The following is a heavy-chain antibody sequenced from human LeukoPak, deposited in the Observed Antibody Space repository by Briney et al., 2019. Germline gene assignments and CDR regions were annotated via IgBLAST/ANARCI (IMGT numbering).Heavy chain of an antibody. CDR1: GGSISSYY. Sequence: SETLSLTCTVSGGSISSYYWSWIQQPPGKGLEWIGYIYYSGSTNYNPSLKSRVTISVDTSKNQFSLKLSSVTAADTAVYYCARGGNYYYYGMDVWGQGTTVTVSS. CDR2: IYYSGST. J-gene: IGHJ6*02. CDR3: ARGGNYYYYGMDV. D-gene: IGHD2-15*01. V-gene: IGHV4-59*01.